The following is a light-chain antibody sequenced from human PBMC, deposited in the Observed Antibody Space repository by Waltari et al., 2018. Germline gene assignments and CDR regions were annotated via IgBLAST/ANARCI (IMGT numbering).Light chain of an antibody. V-gene: IGLV2-23*02. CDR1: SSDVGSYNL. J-gene: IGLJ2*01. CDR2: EVS. CDR3: CSYAGSSTVV. Sequence: QSALTQPASVSGSPGQSITISCTGTSSDVGSYNLVSWYQQHPGKAPKLMIYEVSKRPSGVSNRFSGSKSGNTASLTISVLLAEDEADYYCCSYAGSSTVVFGGGTKLTVL.